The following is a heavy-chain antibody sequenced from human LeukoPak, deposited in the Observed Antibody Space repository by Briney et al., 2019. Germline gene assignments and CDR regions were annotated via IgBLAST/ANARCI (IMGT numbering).Heavy chain of an antibody. J-gene: IGHJ5*02. CDR2: INHSEST. V-gene: IGHV4-34*01. CDR1: GGSFSGYY. CDR3: ATRADIAAAGPGWFDP. Sequence: SETLSLTCAVSGGSFSGYYWSWIRQPPGKGLEWIGEINHSESTNYNPSPTRRVTVSVDTSKYQLYVKLSSVPAAGTGVYYCATRADIAAAGPGWFDPWGQGTLVTVSS. D-gene: IGHD6-13*01.